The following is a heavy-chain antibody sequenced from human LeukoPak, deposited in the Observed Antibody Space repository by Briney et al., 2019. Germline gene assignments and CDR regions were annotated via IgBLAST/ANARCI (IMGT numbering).Heavy chain of an antibody. CDR1: GYTFTSYY. CDR3: ARVFSSSSRNYYYYYMDV. V-gene: IGHV1-46*01. CDR2: INPSGGST. J-gene: IGHJ6*03. Sequence: ASVKVSCKASGYTFTSYYMHWVRQAPGQGLEWMGIINPSGGSTSYAQKFQGRVTMTRDMSTSTAYMELSSLRSEDTAVYYCARVFSSSSRNYYYYYMDVWGKGTTVTVSS. D-gene: IGHD6-6*01.